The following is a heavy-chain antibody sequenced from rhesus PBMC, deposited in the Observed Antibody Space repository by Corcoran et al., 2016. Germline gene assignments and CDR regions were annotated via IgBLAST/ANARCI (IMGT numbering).Heavy chain of an antibody. CDR3: ASSYYGSSYFDY. V-gene: IGHV4-169*02. D-gene: IGHD4-29*01. Sequence: QLQLQESGPGLVKPSETLSVTCAVSGGSISSSYWSWIRQAPGKGLEWIGYIYGSGSSTNYHPSLKSRVTLSVDTSKNQLSLKLSSVTAADTAVYYCASSYYGSSYFDYWGQGVLVTVSS. J-gene: IGHJ4*01. CDR2: IYGSGSST. CDR1: GGSISSSY.